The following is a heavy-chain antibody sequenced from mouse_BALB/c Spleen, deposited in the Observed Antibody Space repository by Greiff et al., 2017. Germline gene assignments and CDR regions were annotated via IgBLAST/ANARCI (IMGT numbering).Heavy chain of an antibody. D-gene: IGHD1-1*01. CDR1: GYTFTSYW. J-gene: IGHJ2*01. V-gene: IGHV1-7*01. CDR2: INPSTGYT. CDR3: ARGGIYYYGSSQGFDY. Sequence: QVQLQQSGAELAKPGASVKMSCKASGYTFTSYWMHWVKQRPGQGLEWIGYINPSTGYTEYNQKFKDKATLTADKSSSTAYMQLSSLTSEDSAVYYCARGGIYYYGSSQGFDYWGQGTTLTVSS.